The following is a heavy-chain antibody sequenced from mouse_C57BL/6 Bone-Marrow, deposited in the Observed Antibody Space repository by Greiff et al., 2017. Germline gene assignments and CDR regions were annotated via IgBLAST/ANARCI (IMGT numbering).Heavy chain of an antibody. J-gene: IGHJ1*03. V-gene: IGHV1-55*01. Sequence: VQLQQPGAELVKPGASVKMSCKASGYTFTSYWITWVKPRPGQGLEWIGDIYPGSGSTNYNEKFKSKATLTVDTSSSTAYMQLSSLTSEDSAVYYCARGGLLRSYWYFDVWGTGTTVTVSS. D-gene: IGHD1-1*01. CDR2: IYPGSGST. CDR1: GYTFTSYW. CDR3: ARGGLLRSYWYFDV.